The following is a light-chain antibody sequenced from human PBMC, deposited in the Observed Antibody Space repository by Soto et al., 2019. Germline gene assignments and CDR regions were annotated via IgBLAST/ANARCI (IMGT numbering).Light chain of an antibody. Sequence: DLQMTQSPSSLSAAVGDRVTITCRASQSIARFLNWYQQKPGEVPKLLIFGASYLRSGVPSRCSGSGSGTHFALTITSLQPEDFATYFCQQSHIAPYSFGQGTNL. V-gene: IGKV1-39*01. J-gene: IGKJ2*01. CDR1: QSIARF. CDR2: GAS. CDR3: QQSHIAPYS.